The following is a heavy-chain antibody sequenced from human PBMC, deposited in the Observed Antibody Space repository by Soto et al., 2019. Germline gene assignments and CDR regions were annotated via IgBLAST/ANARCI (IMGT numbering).Heavy chain of an antibody. V-gene: IGHV4-30-2*01. CDR1: GGAISSGGYS. D-gene: IGHD5-12*01. CDR3: ARAGYSGYDLTFDY. Sequence: SETLSLTCAVSGGAISSGGYSWSWIRQPPGKGLEWIGYIYHSGSTYYNPSLKSRITISIDRSKNKFSLKLRSVTAADTAVYYCARAGYSGYDLTFDYWGQGTLVTVSS. CDR2: IYHSGST. J-gene: IGHJ4*02.